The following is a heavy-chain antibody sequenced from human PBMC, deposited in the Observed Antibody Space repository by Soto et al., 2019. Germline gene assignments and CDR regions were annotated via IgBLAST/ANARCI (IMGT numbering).Heavy chain of an antibody. V-gene: IGHV1-3*01. J-gene: IGHJ4*02. Sequence: QVQLVQSGAEVKKPGASVKVSCKASGYTFTSYAMHWVRQAPGQRLEWMGWINAGNGNTKYSQKFQGRVTITRDTSASPAYMERSSLRSEDTAVYYCARAVGGSGSNEDYWGQGTLVTVSS. CDR2: INAGNGNT. CDR3: ARAVGGSGSNEDY. CDR1: GYTFTSYA. D-gene: IGHD3-10*01.